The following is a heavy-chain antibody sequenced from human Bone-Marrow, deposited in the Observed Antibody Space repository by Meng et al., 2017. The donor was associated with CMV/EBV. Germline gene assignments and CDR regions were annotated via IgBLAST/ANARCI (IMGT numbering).Heavy chain of an antibody. D-gene: IGHD3-16*01. CDR1: GFTFSSYS. CDR2: ISSGSSSR. V-gene: IGHV3-48*04. Sequence: GESLKISCAASGFTFSSYSMNWVRQAPGKGLEWVSYISSGSSSRYYADSVKGRFTISRDNAKNSLYLQMNSLRAEDTAVYYCASALQRGYYFDYWGQGTLVTVSS. CDR3: ASALQRGYYFDY. J-gene: IGHJ4*02.